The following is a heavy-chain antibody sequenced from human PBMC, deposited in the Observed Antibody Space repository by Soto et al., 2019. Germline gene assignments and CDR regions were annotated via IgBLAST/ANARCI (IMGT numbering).Heavy chain of an antibody. CDR1: GFTFSSYE. CDR3: AREPTYCSGGSCYSFLSYYYGMDV. Sequence: GGSLRLSCAASGFTFSSYEMNWVRQAPGKGLEWVSYISSSGSTIYYADSVKGRFTISRDNAKNSLYLQMNSLRAEDTAVYYCAREPTYCSGGSCYSFLSYYYGMDVWGQGTTVTVSS. CDR2: ISSSGSTI. V-gene: IGHV3-48*03. D-gene: IGHD2-15*01. J-gene: IGHJ6*02.